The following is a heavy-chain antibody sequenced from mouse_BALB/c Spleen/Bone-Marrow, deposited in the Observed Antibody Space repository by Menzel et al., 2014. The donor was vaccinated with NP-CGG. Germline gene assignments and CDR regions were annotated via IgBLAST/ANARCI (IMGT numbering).Heavy chain of an antibody. V-gene: IGHV5-6*02. CDR1: GFTFSNYG. J-gene: IGHJ4*01. D-gene: IGHD2-3*01. CDR3: ARRDGGPMDY. CDR2: ISSGGSYT. Sequence: EVKLVESGGDLVKPGGSLKLSCAASGFTFSNYGMSWVRQTPDKRLEWVATISSGGSYTYYPDSVKGRFTISRDNAKSTLYLQMSSLKSEDTAMYYCARRDGGPMDYWGQGTSVTVYS.